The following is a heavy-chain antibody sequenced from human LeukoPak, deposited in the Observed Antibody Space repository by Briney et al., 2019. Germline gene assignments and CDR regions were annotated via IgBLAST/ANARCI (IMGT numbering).Heavy chain of an antibody. CDR1: GYTFTSYA. CDR3: ARQYCSGGSCYGYP. CDR2: INTNTGNP. D-gene: IGHD2-15*01. V-gene: IGHV7-4-1*02. J-gene: IGHJ5*02. Sequence: ASVKVSCKASGYTFTSYAMNWVRQAPGQGLEWMGWINTNTGNPTYAQGFTGRFVFSLDTSVGTAYLQISSLKAEDTAVYYCARQYCSGGSCYGYPWGQGTLVTVSS.